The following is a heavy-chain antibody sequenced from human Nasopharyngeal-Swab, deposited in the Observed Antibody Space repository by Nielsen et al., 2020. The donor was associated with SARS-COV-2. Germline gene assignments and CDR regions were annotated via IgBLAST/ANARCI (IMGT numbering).Heavy chain of an antibody. V-gene: IGHV3-74*01. CDR2: INSDGSST. D-gene: IGHD3-22*01. CDR3: ASKGDYYDSSPWGVDY. Sequence: VRQMPGKGLVWVSRINSDGSSTSYADSVKGRFTISRDNAKNTLYLRMNSLRAEDTAVYYCASKGDYYDSSPWGVDYWGQGTLVTVSS. J-gene: IGHJ4*02.